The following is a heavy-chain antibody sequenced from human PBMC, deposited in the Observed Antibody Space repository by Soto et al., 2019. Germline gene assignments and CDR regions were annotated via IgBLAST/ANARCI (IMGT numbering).Heavy chain of an antibody. Sequence: QVQLQQWGAGLLKPSETLSLTCAVYGGSFSGYYWSWIRQPPGKGLEWIGEINHSGSTNYNPSLKSRVTISVDTSKNQFSLKLSSVTAADTAVYYCARGPPDYGDYWFDPWGQGTLVTVSS. D-gene: IGHD4-17*01. CDR2: INHSGST. CDR1: GGSFSGYY. CDR3: ARGPPDYGDYWFDP. V-gene: IGHV4-34*01. J-gene: IGHJ5*02.